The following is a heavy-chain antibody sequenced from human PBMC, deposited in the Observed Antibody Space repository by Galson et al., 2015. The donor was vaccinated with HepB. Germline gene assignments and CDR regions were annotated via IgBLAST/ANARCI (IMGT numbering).Heavy chain of an antibody. CDR1: GGTFSSYA. CDR3: ARGATAMVTSDY. Sequence: QSGAEVKKPGESLKISCKASGGTFSSYAISWVRQAPGQGLEWMGGIIPIFGTANCAQKFQGRVTITADESTSTAYMELSSLRSEDTAVYYCARGATAMVTSDYWGQGTLVTVSS. D-gene: IGHD5-18*01. CDR2: IIPIFGTA. V-gene: IGHV1-69*01. J-gene: IGHJ4*02.